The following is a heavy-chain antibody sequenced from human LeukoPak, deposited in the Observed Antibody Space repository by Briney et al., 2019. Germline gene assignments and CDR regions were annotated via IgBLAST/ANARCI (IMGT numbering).Heavy chain of an antibody. Sequence: SQTLSLTCAVYGGSFSGYCWSWIRQPPGKGLEWIGEINHSGSTNYDPSLKSRVTISVDTSKNQFSLKLSAVTAADTAVYYCARQEVGATAFDYWGQGTLVTVSS. D-gene: IGHD1-26*01. CDR3: ARQEVGATAFDY. J-gene: IGHJ4*02. V-gene: IGHV4-34*01. CDR1: GGSFSGYC. CDR2: INHSGST.